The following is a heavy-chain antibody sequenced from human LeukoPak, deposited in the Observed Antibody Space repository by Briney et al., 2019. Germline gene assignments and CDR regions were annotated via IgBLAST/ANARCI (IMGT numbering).Heavy chain of an antibody. CDR1: GGTFSTYA. J-gene: IGHJ5*02. CDR3: ALVTAGNWWFDP. V-gene: IGHV1-2*02. CDR2: INPNSGGT. D-gene: IGHD2-21*02. Sequence: ASVKVSCEASGGTFSTYAISWVRQAPGQGLEWMGWINPNSGGTNYAQKLQGRVTLTRDTSISTGYMELSSLRSDDTAVYYCALVTAGNWWFDPWGQGTLVTVSS.